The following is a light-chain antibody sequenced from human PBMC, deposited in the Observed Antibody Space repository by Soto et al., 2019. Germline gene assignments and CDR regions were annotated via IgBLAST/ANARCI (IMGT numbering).Light chain of an antibody. J-gene: IGKJ1*01. V-gene: IGKV1-5*01. CDR2: EAT. CDR3: QPDSTYWT. Sequence: DIQMTQSPSTLSASVGDRVPITCRASQSISTWLAWYQQKPGKAPKLLIFEATTLETGVPSRFSDSGSGTDFTLTITSRQLDDRATYYCQPDSTYWTLGQGTKVE. CDR1: QSISTW.